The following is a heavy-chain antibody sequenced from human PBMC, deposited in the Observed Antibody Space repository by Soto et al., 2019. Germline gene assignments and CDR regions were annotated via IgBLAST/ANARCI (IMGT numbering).Heavy chain of an antibody. CDR2: IIPIFGTA. CDR1: GGTFSSYA. V-gene: IGHV1-69*13. CDR3: ARGGIAARRDYYYYGMDV. D-gene: IGHD6-6*01. J-gene: IGHJ6*02. Sequence: SVKVSCKASGGTFSSYAISWVRQAPGQGLEWMGGIIPIFGTATYAQKFQGRVTITADESTSTAYMELSSLRSEDTAVYYCARGGIAARRDYYYYGMDVWGQGTTVTVSS.